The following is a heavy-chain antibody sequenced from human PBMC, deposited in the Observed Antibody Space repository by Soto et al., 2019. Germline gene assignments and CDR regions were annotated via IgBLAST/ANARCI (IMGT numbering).Heavy chain of an antibody. CDR1: GLPFSSYG. D-gene: IGHD3-22*01. J-gene: IGHJ6*02. V-gene: IGHV3-30*18. CDR3: AKDLGYYYDSSGYYYYYYGMDV. CDR2: ISYDGSNK. Sequence: SLILSCAASGLPFSSYGMHGVRQAPGKGLMWLAVISYDGSNKYYADSVKGRFTISRDNSKNTLYLQMNSLRAEDTAVYYCAKDLGYYYDSSGYYYYYYGMDVWGQGTTVTVSS.